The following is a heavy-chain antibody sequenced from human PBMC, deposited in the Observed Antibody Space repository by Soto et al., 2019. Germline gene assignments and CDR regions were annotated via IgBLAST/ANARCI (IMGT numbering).Heavy chain of an antibody. J-gene: IGHJ1*01. CDR2: IYYTGGT. V-gene: IGHV4-30-4*08. D-gene: IGHD6-25*01. CDR3: ARGGSGWAEYFQH. CDR1: GGSIGSTDSY. Sequence: QVQLQESGPGLVEPSQTLSLTCTVSGGSIGSTDSYWSWVRRPPGKGLEWLGYIYYTGGTFYNPSLQSRLTISLATSGNQFSLTLPSVTATDTGIYYCARGGSGWAEYFQHWGRATLVAVSS.